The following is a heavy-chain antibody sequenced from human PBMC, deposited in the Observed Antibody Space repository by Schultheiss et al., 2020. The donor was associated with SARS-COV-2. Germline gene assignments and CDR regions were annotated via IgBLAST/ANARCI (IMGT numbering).Heavy chain of an antibody. CDR1: GFTVSSYN. Sequence: GGSLRLSCAASGFTVSSYNMVWVRQAPGKGLDWVSYISDSGTTIYYADSVKGRFTISRDNAKNSLYLQMNSLRDEDTAIYYCARVGYYDFWSGYSSYYFDCWGQGTLGTVSS. D-gene: IGHD3-3*01. CDR2: ISDSGTTI. CDR3: ARVGYYDFWSGYSSYYFDC. J-gene: IGHJ4*02. V-gene: IGHV3-48*02.